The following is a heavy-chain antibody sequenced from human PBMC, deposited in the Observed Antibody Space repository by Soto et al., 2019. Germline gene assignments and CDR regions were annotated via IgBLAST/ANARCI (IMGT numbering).Heavy chain of an antibody. Sequence: SETLSLTCTVSGGSISSSSYYWGWIRQPPGKGLEWIGSIYYSGSTYYNPSLKSRVTISVDTSKNQFSLKLSSVTAADTAVYYCAREEAAVQNYWGQGTLVTVSS. J-gene: IGHJ4*02. CDR2: IYYSGST. V-gene: IGHV4-39*07. CDR3: AREEAAVQNY. CDR1: GGSISSSSYY. D-gene: IGHD6-13*01.